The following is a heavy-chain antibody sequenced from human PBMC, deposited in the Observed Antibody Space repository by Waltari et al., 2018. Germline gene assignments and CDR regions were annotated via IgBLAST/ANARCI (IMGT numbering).Heavy chain of an antibody. D-gene: IGHD3-3*01. J-gene: IGHJ4*02. CDR2: SIGDGSDG. CDR3: VRDTLEWTSSTPHFDY. CDR1: GFSLSRYW. V-gene: IGHV3-74*01. Sequence: EVQLVESGGGVVQPGRSLRLSCAASGFSLSRYWMHWVRLVPGKGLMWVSRSIGDGSDGIYADSVNVRFTIARDNDKNSLYLQMNSLRAEDTAIYYCVRDTLEWTSSTPHFDYWGQGALVTVSS.